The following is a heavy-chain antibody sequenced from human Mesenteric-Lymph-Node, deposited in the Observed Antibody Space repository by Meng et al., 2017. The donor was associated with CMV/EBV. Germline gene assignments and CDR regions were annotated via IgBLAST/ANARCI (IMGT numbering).Heavy chain of an antibody. J-gene: IGHJ4*02. V-gene: IGHV1-69*05. D-gene: IGHD1-26*01. CDR2: VMPIFNTT. CDR3: ATRSIVGATTGFDY. Sequence: ASGGTFNSYAISWVRQAPGQGLEWMGGVMPIFNTTNYAQKVHGRVTITTDDSTTTVYLQLSSLRSEDTAVYYCATRSIVGATTGFDYWGQGTLVTVSS. CDR1: GGTFNSYA.